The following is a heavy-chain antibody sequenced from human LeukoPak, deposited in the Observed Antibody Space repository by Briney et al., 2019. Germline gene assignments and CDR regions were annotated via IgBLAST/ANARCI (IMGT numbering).Heavy chain of an antibody. J-gene: IGHJ4*02. D-gene: IGHD3-10*01. CDR2: INPNSGGT. Sequence: ASVKVSCKASGYTFTSYDINWVRQATGQGLEWMGWINPNSGGTNYAQKFQGRVTMTRDTSISTAYMELSRLRSDDTAVYYCASLWFGEFPNDYWGQGTLVTVSS. V-gene: IGHV1-2*02. CDR1: GYTFTSYD. CDR3: ASLWFGEFPNDY.